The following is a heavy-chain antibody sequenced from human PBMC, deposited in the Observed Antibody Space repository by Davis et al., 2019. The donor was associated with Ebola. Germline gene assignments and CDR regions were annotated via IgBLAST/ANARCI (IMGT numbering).Heavy chain of an antibody. CDR1: GYTFTSYG. J-gene: IGHJ6*03. V-gene: IGHV1-18*04. Sequence: ASVKVSCKASGYTFTSYGISWVRQAPGQGLEWMGWISAYNGNTNYAQKLQGRVTMTTDTSTSTAYMELRSLRSDDTAVYYCARKWVFGYGGDYYYYMDVWGKGTTVTVSS. CDR3: ARKWVFGYGGDYYYYMDV. CDR2: ISAYNGNT. D-gene: IGHD3-3*01.